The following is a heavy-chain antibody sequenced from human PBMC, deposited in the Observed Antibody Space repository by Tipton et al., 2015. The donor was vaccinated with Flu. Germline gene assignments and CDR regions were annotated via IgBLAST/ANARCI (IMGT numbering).Heavy chain of an antibody. V-gene: IGHV4-38-2*02. CDR1: GDSVGGDYY. CDR2: IYHSGTT. CDR3: ARDRWEYARGFDS. D-gene: IGHD2-2*01. J-gene: IGHJ4*02. Sequence: TLSLTCSVSGDSVGGDYYWGWIRQPPGKGLEWIGSIYHSGTTYYNPSLKSRVTISVDTSKNQFSLKLTAVTAADTAVYYCARDRWEYARGFDSWGQGTLVTVSP.